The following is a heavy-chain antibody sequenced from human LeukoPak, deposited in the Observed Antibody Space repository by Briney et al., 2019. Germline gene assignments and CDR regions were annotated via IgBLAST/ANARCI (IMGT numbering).Heavy chain of an antibody. D-gene: IGHD4-17*01. CDR2: ITGSHGRT. V-gene: IGHV3-23*01. J-gene: IGHJ5*02. Sequence: GGSLRLSCEASGFTFSSFAMTWVRQAPGKGLEWVSCITGSHGRTYNTDSVKGRFTISRDNSQNTLYQQMNSLRAEDTAVYYCTKDPNGDYVGAFDPWGQGTLVTVSS. CDR3: TKDPNGDYVGAFDP. CDR1: GFTFSSFA.